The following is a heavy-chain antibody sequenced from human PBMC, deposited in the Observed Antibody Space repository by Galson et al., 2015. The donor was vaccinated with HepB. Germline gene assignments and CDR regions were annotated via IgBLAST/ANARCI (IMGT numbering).Heavy chain of an antibody. J-gene: IGHJ4*02. V-gene: IGHV3-53*01. Sequence: SLRLSCAASGFTVSGNYMSWVRQAPGKGLEWVSVIHAGGTTYCTDSVKGRFTISRDNSKNTVYLQMNSLRAEDTALYYCAKLYYYDSSGHYPFDYWGQGALVTVSS. CDR3: AKLYYYDSSGHYPFDY. CDR2: IHAGGTT. D-gene: IGHD3-22*01. CDR1: GFTVSGNY.